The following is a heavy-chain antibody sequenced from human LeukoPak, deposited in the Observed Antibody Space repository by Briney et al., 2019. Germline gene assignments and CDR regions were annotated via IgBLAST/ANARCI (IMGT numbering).Heavy chain of an antibody. CDR3: ARVYYSSSYDYWYFDL. J-gene: IGHJ2*01. Sequence: SETLSLTCTVSGGSISDYYWSWIRQPPGKELEWIGYIYYSGSTNYNPSLKSRVTISVDTSKNQFSLKLSSVTAADTAVYYCARVYYSSSYDYWYFDLWGRGTLVTVSS. CDR1: GGSISDYY. CDR2: IYYSGST. D-gene: IGHD6-13*01. V-gene: IGHV4-59*01.